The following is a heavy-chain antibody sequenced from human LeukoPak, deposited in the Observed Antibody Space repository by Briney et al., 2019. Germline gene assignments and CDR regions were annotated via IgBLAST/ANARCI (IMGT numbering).Heavy chain of an antibody. CDR2: FDPEDGET. V-gene: IGHV1-24*01. Sequence: ASVKVSCKVSGYTLTELSMHWVRQAPGKGLEWMGGFDPEDGETIYAQKFQGRVTMTEDTSTDTAYMELSSLRSEGTAVYYCATDGGDSSGYYYYGMDVWGQGTTVTVSS. CDR3: ATDGGDSSGYYYYGMDV. D-gene: IGHD3-22*01. CDR1: GYTLTELS. J-gene: IGHJ6*02.